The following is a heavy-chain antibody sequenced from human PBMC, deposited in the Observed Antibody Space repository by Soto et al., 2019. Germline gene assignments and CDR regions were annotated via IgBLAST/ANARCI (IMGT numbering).Heavy chain of an antibody. J-gene: IGHJ6*03. CDR3: ARGQRSHYYYYYYMDV. Sequence: QVQLQESGPGLVKPSETLSLTCTVSGGSISSYYWSWIRQPPGKGLEWIGYIYYSGSTNYNPSLKSRVTISVDTSKNQFSLKLSSVTAADTAVYYCARGQRSHYYYYYYMDVWGKGTTVTVSS. CDR2: IYYSGST. CDR1: GGSISSYY. D-gene: IGHD1-1*01. V-gene: IGHV4-59*01.